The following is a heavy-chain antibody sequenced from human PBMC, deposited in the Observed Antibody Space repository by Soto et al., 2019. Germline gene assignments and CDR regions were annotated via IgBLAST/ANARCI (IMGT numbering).Heavy chain of an antibody. CDR3: ARYCSSTSCYPYYYYGMDV. Sequence: SVKVSCKASGGTFSSYAISWVRQAPGQGLEWMGGIIPIFGTANYAQKFQGRVTITADESTSTAYMELSSLRSEDTAVYYCARYCSSTSCYPYYYYGMDVRGQGTTVTVSS. CDR1: GGTFSSYA. CDR2: IIPIFGTA. D-gene: IGHD2-2*01. J-gene: IGHJ6*02. V-gene: IGHV1-69*13.